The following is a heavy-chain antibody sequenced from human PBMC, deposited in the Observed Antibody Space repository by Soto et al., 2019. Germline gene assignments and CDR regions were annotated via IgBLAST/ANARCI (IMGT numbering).Heavy chain of an antibody. CDR3: ARVSPVSVYSSSWFYYFDY. D-gene: IGHD6-13*01. J-gene: IGHJ4*02. CDR1: GGTFSSYA. V-gene: IGHV1-69*13. CDR2: IIPIFGTA. Sequence: ASVKVSCKASGGTFSSYAISWVRQAPGQGLEWMGGIIPIFGTANYAQKFQGRVTITADESTSTAYMELSSLRSEDTAVYYCARVSPVSVYSSSWFYYFDYWGQGTLVTVS.